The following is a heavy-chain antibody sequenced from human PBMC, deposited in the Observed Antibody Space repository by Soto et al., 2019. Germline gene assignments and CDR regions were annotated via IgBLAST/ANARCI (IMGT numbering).Heavy chain of an antibody. V-gene: IGHV3-23*01. CDR3: AKLLVPQAYYFDY. CDR1: GFTFSSYA. D-gene: IGHD2-15*01. Sequence: EVQLLESGGGLVQPGESLRLSCAASGFTFSSYAMTWVRQAPGKGLEWVSTISRSGGSTYYADSVKGRFTISRDNSKNTLYLQMNSLRAEDTAVYYCAKLLVPQAYYFDYWGQGTLVTVSS. J-gene: IGHJ4*02. CDR2: ISRSGGST.